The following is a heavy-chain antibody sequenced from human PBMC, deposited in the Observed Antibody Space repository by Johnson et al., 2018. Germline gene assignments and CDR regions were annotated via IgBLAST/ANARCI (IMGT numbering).Heavy chain of an antibody. Sequence: EVQLVESGGGLVQPGGSLRLSCAASGFTFSSYAMHWVRQAPGKGLEYVSGISGDGIRTFYADSVKGRFTISRDNSKNTLYLQMGSLRTEDMAVYFCARDRAAVAGIGYFQYWGQGTLVTVSS. CDR2: ISGDGIRT. V-gene: IGHV3-64*07. CDR1: GFTFSSYA. J-gene: IGHJ1*01. D-gene: IGHD6-19*01. CDR3: ARDRAAVAGIGYFQY.